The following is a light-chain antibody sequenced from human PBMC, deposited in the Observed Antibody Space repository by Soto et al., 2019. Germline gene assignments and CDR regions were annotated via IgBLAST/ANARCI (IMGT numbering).Light chain of an antibody. Sequence: EIVMTQSPATLSVSPGERATLSCRACQSVSSNLAWYQQKPGQAPRLLIYGASTRATGIPARFSGSGSGTEFTLTISSLQSEDFKVYYCQQYNNWLSFGQGTKVEIQ. J-gene: IGKJ1*01. CDR2: GAS. CDR1: QSVSSN. V-gene: IGKV3-15*01. CDR3: QQYNNWLS.